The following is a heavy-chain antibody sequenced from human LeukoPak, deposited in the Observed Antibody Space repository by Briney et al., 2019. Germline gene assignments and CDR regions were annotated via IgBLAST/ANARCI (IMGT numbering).Heavy chain of an antibody. CDR1: GFTFSSYS. CDR2: ISSSSSYI. Sequence: GSLRLSCAASGFTFSSYSMNWVRQAPGKGLEWVSSISSSSSYIYYADSVKGRFTISRDNAKNSLYLQMNSLRAEDTAVYYCARDPEYYDFWSGYYTAPTGFDYWGQGTLVTVSS. CDR3: ARDPEYYDFWSGYYTAPTGFDY. D-gene: IGHD3-3*01. J-gene: IGHJ4*02. V-gene: IGHV3-21*01.